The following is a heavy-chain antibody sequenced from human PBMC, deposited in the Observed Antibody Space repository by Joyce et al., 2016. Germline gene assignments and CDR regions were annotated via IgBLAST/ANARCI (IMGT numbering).Heavy chain of an antibody. D-gene: IGHD2-8*01. V-gene: IGHV3-48*03. Sequence: EVQLVESGGTLVRPGGSLRLSCVASGFTFNTYDMTWVRQAPGKGLEWLSYISRSSSYIYYADSVEGRFTVSRDNAKNSLFLQMDSLRAEDTAVYYCARDRQGSNWIDCWGQGALVTVSS. CDR3: ARDRQGSNWIDC. CDR2: ISRSSSYI. CDR1: GFTFNTYD. J-gene: IGHJ4*02.